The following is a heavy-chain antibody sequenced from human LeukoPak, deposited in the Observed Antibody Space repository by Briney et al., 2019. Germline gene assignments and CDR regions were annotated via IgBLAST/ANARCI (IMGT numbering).Heavy chain of an antibody. J-gene: IGHJ4*02. V-gene: IGHV1-2*06. CDR3: ATSLGLSLSGWPFPNDF. D-gene: IGHD6-19*01. CDR1: GYTFSDYY. CDR2: IKPNGYGP. Sequence: ASVRVSCRTSGYTFSDYYVHWVRQTPGQGLEWMGRIKPNGYGPNYARKFQGRVTLTTDTSSSTVYMELRGLTSDDTAVFYCATSLGLSLSGWPFPNDFWGQGSPVTVSS.